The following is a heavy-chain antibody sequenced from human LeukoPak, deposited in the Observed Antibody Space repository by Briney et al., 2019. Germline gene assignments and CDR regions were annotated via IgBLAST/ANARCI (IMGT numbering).Heavy chain of an antibody. D-gene: IGHD3-22*01. J-gene: IGHJ4*02. Sequence: GGSLRLSCAASGFTFNSYGMHWVRQAPGKGLEWVAVIWYDGSNKYYADSVKGRFTISRDNSKNTLYLQMNSLRAEDTAVYYCARDGFHYDSSGYSVDYWGQGTLVTVSS. V-gene: IGHV3-33*01. CDR2: IWYDGSNK. CDR1: GFTFNSYG. CDR3: ARDGFHYDSSGYSVDY.